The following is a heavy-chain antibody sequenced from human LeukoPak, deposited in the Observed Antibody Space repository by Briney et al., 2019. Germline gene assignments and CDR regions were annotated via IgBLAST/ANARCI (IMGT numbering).Heavy chain of an antibody. CDR1: GGSISSSSYY. D-gene: IGHD5-18*01. CDR3: ARQAKWSYGYFGAFDI. Sequence: KASETLSLTCTVSGGSISSSSYYWGWIRQPPGKGLEWIGSIYYSGSTYYNPSLKSRVTISVDTSKNQFSLKLSSVTAADTAVYYCARQAKWSYGYFGAFDIWGQGTMVTVSS. CDR2: IYYSGST. J-gene: IGHJ3*02. V-gene: IGHV4-39*01.